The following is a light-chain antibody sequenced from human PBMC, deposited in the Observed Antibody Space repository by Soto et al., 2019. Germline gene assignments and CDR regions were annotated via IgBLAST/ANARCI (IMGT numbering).Light chain of an antibody. CDR1: SSNIGSNT. CDR3: AAWDDSLNVV. CDR2: SNN. V-gene: IGLV1-44*01. J-gene: IGLJ2*01. Sequence: QSVLTQPPSASGTPGQRVTLSCSGSSSNIGSNTVNWYQQLPGTAPKLLIYSNNQRPSGVPDRFSGSKSGTSASLAISGLQSEYEADYYCAAWDDSLNVVFGGGTKLTVL.